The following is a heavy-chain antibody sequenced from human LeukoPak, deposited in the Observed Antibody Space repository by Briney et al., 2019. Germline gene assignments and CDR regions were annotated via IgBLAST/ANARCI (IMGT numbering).Heavy chain of an antibody. D-gene: IGHD3-10*01. CDR3: AKRVVLLWFGERDDYFDS. Sequence: PGGSLRLSCAASGFTFSSYAMSWVRQAPGKGLEWVSAIRGSGGSTYYADSVKGWFTISRDNSKNTLYLQMNSLRADDTALYYCAKRVVLLWFGERDDYFDSWGQGTLVTVFS. CDR1: GFTFSSYA. V-gene: IGHV3-23*01. J-gene: IGHJ4*02. CDR2: IRGSGGST.